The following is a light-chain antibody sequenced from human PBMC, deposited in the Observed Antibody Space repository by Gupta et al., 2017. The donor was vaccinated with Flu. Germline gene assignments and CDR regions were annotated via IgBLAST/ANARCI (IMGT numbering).Light chain of an antibody. J-gene: IGKJ1*01. CDR1: QTISTW. V-gene: IGKV1-5*03. Sequence: DIHMTQSPSTLSASVGDRVTITCRASQTISTWLAWYQQKPGKAPNLLIYKASTLQSGVPSRFSGSGSGTEFILTISSLQPDDFATYYCQHYNTYPWTFGQGTKVDIK. CDR2: KAS. CDR3: QHYNTYPWT.